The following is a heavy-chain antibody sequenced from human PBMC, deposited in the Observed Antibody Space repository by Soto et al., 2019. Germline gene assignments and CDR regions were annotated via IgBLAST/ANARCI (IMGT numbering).Heavy chain of an antibody. CDR2: IHSSGST. Sequence: TAVKGLEWIWHIHSSGSTNYNPSLKSRVTMSVDTSKNQFSLRLMSLTAADTAVYYCARDQGVAAAGITWFDPWGQGSLVTVSS. D-gene: IGHD6-13*01. J-gene: IGHJ5*02. CDR3: ARDQGVAAAGITWFDP. V-gene: IGHV4-4*07.